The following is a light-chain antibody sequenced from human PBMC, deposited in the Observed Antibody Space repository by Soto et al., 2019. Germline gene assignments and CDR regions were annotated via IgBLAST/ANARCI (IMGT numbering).Light chain of an antibody. CDR1: QSVSSSY. CDR3: QQSGSSLPWT. V-gene: IGKV3-20*01. Sequence: DIVLTQSPGTLSLSPGERSTLSCMAIQSVSSSYLAWYQQKPGQAPRLLIYGASSRATGIPDRFSGSGSGTDFTLTISRLEPEDFAVYYCQQSGSSLPWTFGQGTQVDIK. J-gene: IGKJ1*01. CDR2: GAS.